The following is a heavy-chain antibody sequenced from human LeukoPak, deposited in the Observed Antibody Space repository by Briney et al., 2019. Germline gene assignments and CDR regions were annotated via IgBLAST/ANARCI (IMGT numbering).Heavy chain of an antibody. D-gene: IGHD2-15*01. J-gene: IGHJ4*02. Sequence: GESLKISCKGSGYTFTSYWIGWVRQMPGKGLECMGIIYPGDSVTRYSLSFQAQVTISADKSINTAYLQWSGLKASDTAMYNCARHSGGSCFYAFDHWGQGTLVTVSS. CDR1: GYTFTSYW. CDR2: IYPGDSVT. CDR3: ARHSGGSCFYAFDH. V-gene: IGHV5-51*01.